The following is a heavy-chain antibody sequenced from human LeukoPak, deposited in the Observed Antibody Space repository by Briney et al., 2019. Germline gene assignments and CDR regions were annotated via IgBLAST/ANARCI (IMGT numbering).Heavy chain of an antibody. Sequence: GGSLRLSCTTSGFSFTSYWMSWVRQVPGKGLEWVANMKPDGSDKYYVDSVKGRFTISRDNAKNSLYLQMDSLRAEDTAVYYCVRETPYGSLTFGCWGQGTLVTVSS. V-gene: IGHV3-7*03. CDR2: MKPDGSDK. CDR1: GFSFTSYW. CDR3: VRETPYGSLTFGC. D-gene: IGHD3-10*01. J-gene: IGHJ4*02.